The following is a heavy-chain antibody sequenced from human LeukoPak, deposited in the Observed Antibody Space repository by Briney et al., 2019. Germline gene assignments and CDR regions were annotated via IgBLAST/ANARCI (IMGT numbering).Heavy chain of an antibody. CDR3: ARGSSSWYTL. V-gene: IGHV3-9*01. D-gene: IGHD6-13*01. CDR1: GFTFDDYA. Sequence: PGRSLRLSCAASGFTFDDYAMHWVRLAPGKGLEWVSGITWKSDSTDYAVSVKGRFTISRDNAKNSLYLQMNSLRAEDTAVYYCARGSSSWYTLWGQGTLVTVSS. CDR2: ITWKSDST. J-gene: IGHJ4*02.